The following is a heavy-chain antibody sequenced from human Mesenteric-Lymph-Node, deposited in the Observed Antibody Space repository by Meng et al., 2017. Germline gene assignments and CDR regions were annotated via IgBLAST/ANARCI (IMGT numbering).Heavy chain of an antibody. D-gene: IGHD1-14*01. CDR1: GGSISSYY. V-gene: IGHV4-59*01. J-gene: IGHJ3*02. CDR2: IYYSGST. Sequence: SETLSLTCTVSGGSISSYYWSWIRQPPGKGLEWIGYIYYSGSTNYNPSLKSRVTISVDTSKNQFSLKLSSVTAADTAVYYCARLPLPGVALDIWGQGTMVTVSS. CDR3: ARLPLPGVALDI.